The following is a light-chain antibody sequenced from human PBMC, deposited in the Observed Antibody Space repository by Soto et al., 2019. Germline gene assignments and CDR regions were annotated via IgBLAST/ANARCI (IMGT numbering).Light chain of an antibody. V-gene: IGLV1-47*01. J-gene: IGLJ1*01. Sequence: QSVLTQPPSASGTPGQGVTISCSGSTSNIGSNYVYWYQQLPGTAPKLLIYRNNHRPSGVPDRFSGSKSGTSASLAISGLRSDDEADYVCATWDDSLNGFYVFGTGTKLTVL. CDR2: RNN. CDR3: ATWDDSLNGFYV. CDR1: TSNIGSNY.